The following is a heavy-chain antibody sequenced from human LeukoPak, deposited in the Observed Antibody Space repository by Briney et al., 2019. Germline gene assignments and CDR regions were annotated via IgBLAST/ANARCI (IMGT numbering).Heavy chain of an antibody. CDR3: ARRRRLPSAPMDV. D-gene: IGHD2-2*01. J-gene: IGHJ6*03. Sequence: PSETLSLTCTVSGGSISSSSYYWGWIRQPPGKGLEWIGSIYYSGITYYNPSLKSRVTISVDTSKNQFSLKLSSVTAADTAVYYCARRRRLPSAPMDVWGKGTTVTISS. CDR2: IYYSGIT. CDR1: GGSISSSSYY. V-gene: IGHV4-39*01.